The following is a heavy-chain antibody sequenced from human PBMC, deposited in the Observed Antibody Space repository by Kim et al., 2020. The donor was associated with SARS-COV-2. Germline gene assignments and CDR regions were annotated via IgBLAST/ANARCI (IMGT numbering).Heavy chain of an antibody. D-gene: IGHD2-15*01. V-gene: IGHV4-34*01. CDR3: ARGLGYCSGGSCADGRYYGMDV. J-gene: IGHJ6*02. CDR2: ISHSGST. CDR1: GGSFSGYY. Sequence: SETLSLTCAVYGGSFSGYYWSWIRQPPGKGLEWIGEISHSGSTNYNASLKSRVTISVDTSKNQFSLKLSSVTAADTAVYYCARGLGYCSGGSCADGRYYGMDVWGQGTTVTVSS.